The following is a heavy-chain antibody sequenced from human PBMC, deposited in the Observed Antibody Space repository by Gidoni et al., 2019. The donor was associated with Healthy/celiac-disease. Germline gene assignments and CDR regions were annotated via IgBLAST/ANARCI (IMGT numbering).Heavy chain of an antibody. CDR2: IYWNDDK. J-gene: IGHJ4*02. V-gene: IGHV2-5*01. CDR1: GFSLSTSGVG. Sequence: QITLKESGPTLVKPTQTLTLTCPFSGFSLSTSGVGVGWIRQPPGKALEWLALIYWNDDKRYSPSLKSRLTITKDTSKNQVVLTRTNMDPVDTATYYCARNLDSSGYYYERVLGLHFDYWGQGTLVTVSS. CDR3: ARNLDSSGYYYERVLGLHFDY. D-gene: IGHD3-22*01.